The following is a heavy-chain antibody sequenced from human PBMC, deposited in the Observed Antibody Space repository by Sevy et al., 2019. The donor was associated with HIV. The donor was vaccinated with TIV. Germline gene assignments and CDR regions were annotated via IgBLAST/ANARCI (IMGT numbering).Heavy chain of an antibody. CDR2: IYYSGST. CDR3: ARANPGGYCSGGSCYGGAFDI. D-gene: IGHD2-15*01. J-gene: IGHJ3*02. CDR1: GGSISSGGYY. Sequence: SETLSLTCTVSGGSISSGGYYWSWIRQHPGKGLEWIGYIYYSGSTYYNPSLQSRVTISVDTSKNQFSLELSSVTAADTAVYYCARANPGGYCSGGSCYGGAFDIWGQGTMVTVSS. V-gene: IGHV4-31*03.